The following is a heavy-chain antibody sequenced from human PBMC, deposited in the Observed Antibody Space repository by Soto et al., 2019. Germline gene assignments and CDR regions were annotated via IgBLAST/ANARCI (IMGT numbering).Heavy chain of an antibody. CDR3: AFRVHFQH. CDR2: ISNNHTGSVI. J-gene: IGHJ1*01. V-gene: IGHV3-11*01. CDR1: GLTFSDYY. Sequence: GGSLRLSCAASGLTFSDYYMSWIRQAPGKGLEWISYISNNHTGSVIYYADSVRGRFTISRDYGKNTLYLQMNSLRPEDTAVYFCAFRVHFQHWGQGALVTVSS.